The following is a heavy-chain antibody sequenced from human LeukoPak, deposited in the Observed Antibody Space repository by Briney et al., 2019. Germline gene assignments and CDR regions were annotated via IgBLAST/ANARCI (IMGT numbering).Heavy chain of an antibody. CDR2: IGADGGST. CDR3: AKESGKFDY. J-gene: IGHJ4*02. Sequence: GGSLRLSCVVSGITFADYAMHWVRQPPGKGLEWVSLIGADGGSTFSADSVKGRFSISRDNSKNSLYLQMNSLRSEDTAMYYCAKESGKFDYWGQGTLVAVSS. V-gene: IGHV3-43*02. CDR1: GITFADYA.